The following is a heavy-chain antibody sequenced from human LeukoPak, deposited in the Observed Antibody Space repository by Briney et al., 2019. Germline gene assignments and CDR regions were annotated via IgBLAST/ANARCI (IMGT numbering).Heavy chain of an antibody. J-gene: IGHJ1*01. V-gene: IGHV3-33*01. Sequence: QPGRSLRLSCAASGFTFSTYAIHWVRQAPGKGLEWVAVIRGDGTGPYYADSVKGRFLISRDNSKSTSSMQLNSLRADDTAVYYCARGGGSRWGELSPWGQGTVVTVSS. D-gene: IGHD3-16*02. CDR1: GFTFSTYA. CDR3: ARGGGSRWGELSP. CDR2: IRGDGTGP.